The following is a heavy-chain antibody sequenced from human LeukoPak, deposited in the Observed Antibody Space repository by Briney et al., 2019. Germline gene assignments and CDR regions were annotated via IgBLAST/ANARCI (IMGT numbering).Heavy chain of an antibody. Sequence: ASVKGSCKASGYTFTSYGISWVRQAPGQGLEWMGWISAYNDNTNYAQKLQGRVTMTTDTSTSTAYMELRSLRSDDTAVYYCARDGLGFGSAGTPRYYYGMDVWGQGTTVTVSS. CDR2: ISAYNDNT. D-gene: IGHD6-13*01. CDR1: GYTFTSYG. J-gene: IGHJ6*02. CDR3: ARDGLGFGSAGTPRYYYGMDV. V-gene: IGHV1-18*01.